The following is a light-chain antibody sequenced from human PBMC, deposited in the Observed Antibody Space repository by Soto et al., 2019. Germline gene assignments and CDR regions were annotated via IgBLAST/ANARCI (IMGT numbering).Light chain of an antibody. CDR2: DVS. CDR3: CSDGGSSSNV. J-gene: IGLJ1*01. Sequence: QSALTQPRSVSGSPGQSVTISCTGTSSDVGGDNYVSWYQQHPGKAPKLMIYDVSKRPSGVPDRFSGSKSGNTASLTISGLQDDDEADYYRCSDGGSSSNVFGTGTKLTVL. V-gene: IGLV2-11*01. CDR1: SSDVGGDNY.